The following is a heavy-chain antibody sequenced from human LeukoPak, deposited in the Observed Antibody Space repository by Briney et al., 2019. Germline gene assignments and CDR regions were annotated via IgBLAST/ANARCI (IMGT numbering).Heavy chain of an antibody. Sequence: TSETLSLTCTVSGGSISSGSYYWSWIRQPAGKGLEWIGRIYTSGSTNYNPSLKSRVTISVDTTKNQFSLKLSSVTAADTAVYYCARVGGRYFDYWGQGTLVTVSS. CDR1: GGSISSGSYY. J-gene: IGHJ4*02. CDR3: ARVGGRYFDY. D-gene: IGHD3-10*01. V-gene: IGHV4-61*02. CDR2: IYTSGST.